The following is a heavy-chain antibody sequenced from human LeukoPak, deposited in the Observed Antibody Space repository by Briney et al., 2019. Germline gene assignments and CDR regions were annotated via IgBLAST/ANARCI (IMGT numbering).Heavy chain of an antibody. CDR1: GYSISSGYY. J-gene: IGHJ4*02. CDR3: ARDSSGYYLG. Sequence: PSETLSLTCTVSGYSISSGYYWGWIRQPPGKGLEWIGSIYHSGSTYYNPSLKSRVTISVDTSKNQFSLKLSSVTAADTAVYYCARDSSGYYLGWGQGTLVTVPS. CDR2: IYHSGST. V-gene: IGHV4-38-2*02. D-gene: IGHD3-22*01.